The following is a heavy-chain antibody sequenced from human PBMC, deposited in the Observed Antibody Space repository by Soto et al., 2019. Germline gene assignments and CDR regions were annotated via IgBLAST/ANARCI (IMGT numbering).Heavy chain of an antibody. Sequence: QVQLVESGGGVVQPGRSLRLSCAASGFTFSSYGMHWVRQAPGKGLEWVAVISYDGSNKYYADSVKGRFTISRDNSKNTLYLQMNSLRAEDTAVYYCAKDRKGLPIHYGMDVWGQGTTVTVSS. CDR3: AKDRKGLPIHYGMDV. CDR2: ISYDGSNK. J-gene: IGHJ6*02. D-gene: IGHD5-18*01. V-gene: IGHV3-30*18. CDR1: GFTFSSYG.